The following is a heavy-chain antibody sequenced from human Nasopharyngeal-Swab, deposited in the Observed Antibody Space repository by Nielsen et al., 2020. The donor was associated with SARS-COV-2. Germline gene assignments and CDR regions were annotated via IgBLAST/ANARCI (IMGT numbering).Heavy chain of an antibody. CDR2: IDTDGSTT. J-gene: IGHJ6*02. CDR1: GFTFSRYW. V-gene: IGHV3-74*01. Sequence: GESLKIYCAASGFTFSRYWMHWVRQVPGKGLVWVSRIDTDGSTTDHADSVKGRFTISRDNAKNSLYLQMNSLRVEDTAVYYCQRVQTSHYYGLDVWGQGTTVTVSS. CDR3: QRVQTSHYYGLDV. D-gene: IGHD6-6*01.